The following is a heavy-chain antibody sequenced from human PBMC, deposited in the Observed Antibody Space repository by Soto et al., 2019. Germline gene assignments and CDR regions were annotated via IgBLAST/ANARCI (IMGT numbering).Heavy chain of an antibody. D-gene: IGHD3-10*01. CDR2: ITSSSNYI. V-gene: IGHV3-21*01. CDR1: GFSFSSYS. Sequence: EGQVVESGGGLVKPGGSLRLSCAASGFSFSSYSMNWVRQAPGKGLEWVSSITSSSNYIHYADSVKGRFTISRDNAKNSRYLQMNSLRAEDTAVYYCARDNHFYDSGSGVDYWGQGTLVTVSS. J-gene: IGHJ4*02. CDR3: ARDNHFYDSGSGVDY.